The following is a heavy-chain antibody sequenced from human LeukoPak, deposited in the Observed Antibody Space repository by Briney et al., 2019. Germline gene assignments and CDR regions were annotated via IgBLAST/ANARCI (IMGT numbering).Heavy chain of an antibody. Sequence: GGSLRLSCEASGFPFSSYSINWVRQAPGKGLEWVSSISRSSSYIYYADSVKGRFTISRDNAKNSLYLQMNSLRAEDTAVYYCARSGGNLPAWGQGTLVTVSS. J-gene: IGHJ5*02. CDR2: ISRSSSYI. D-gene: IGHD2-15*01. CDR3: ARSGGNLPA. CDR1: GFPFSSYS. V-gene: IGHV3-21*01.